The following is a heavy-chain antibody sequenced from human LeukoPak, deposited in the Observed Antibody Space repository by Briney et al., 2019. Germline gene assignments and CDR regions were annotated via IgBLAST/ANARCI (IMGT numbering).Heavy chain of an antibody. Sequence: SETLSLTCTVSGGSISSSSYYWGWIRQPPGKGLEWIGSIYYSGSTYYNPSLKSRVTISVDTSKNQFSLKLSSVIAADTAVYYCARTSFYGSGSYWGFDPWGQGTLVTVSS. J-gene: IGHJ5*02. CDR3: ARTSFYGSGSYWGFDP. CDR1: GGSISSSSYY. V-gene: IGHV4-39*07. CDR2: IYYSGST. D-gene: IGHD3-10*01.